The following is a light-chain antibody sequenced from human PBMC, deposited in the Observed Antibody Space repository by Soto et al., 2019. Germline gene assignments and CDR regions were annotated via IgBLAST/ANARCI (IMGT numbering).Light chain of an antibody. V-gene: IGLV2-14*01. Sequence: QSALTQPASVSGSPGQSITISCTGTSSDVGGYNYVSWYQQHPGKAPKLMIYDVSNRHSGVSNRFSGSKSGNTASLTISGLQDEEEADYYCSSYTSSSTLYVFGTGTKLTVL. CDR2: DVS. CDR1: SSDVGGYNY. J-gene: IGLJ1*01. CDR3: SSYTSSSTLYV.